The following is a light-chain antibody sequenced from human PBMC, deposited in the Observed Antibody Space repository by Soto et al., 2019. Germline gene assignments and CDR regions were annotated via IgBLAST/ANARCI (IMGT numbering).Light chain of an antibody. CDR2: DNN. Sequence: QSVLTQPPSVSAAPGQKVTISCSGSSSNIGNNYVSWYQQLPGTAPKLLIYDNNKRPSGIPDRFSGAKSGTSATLGITGLKAGGGAGYYCGTWDSSLSAGVFGGGTELTVL. J-gene: IGLJ2*01. CDR1: SSNIGNNY. CDR3: GTWDSSLSAGV. V-gene: IGLV1-51*01.